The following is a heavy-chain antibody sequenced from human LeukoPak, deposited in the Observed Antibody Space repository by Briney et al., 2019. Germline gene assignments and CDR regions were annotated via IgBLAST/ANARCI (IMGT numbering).Heavy chain of an antibody. V-gene: IGHV4-39*07. J-gene: IGHJ5*02. D-gene: IGHD3-3*01. CDR3: ARDSGTYDFWSGSRNWFDP. CDR1: GGSISSSSYY. Sequence: SETLSLTCTVSGGSISSSSYYWGWIRQPPGKGLEWIGSIYYSRSTYYNPSLKSRFTISVDTSKNQFSLKLSSVTAADTVVYYCARDSGTYDFWSGSRNWFDPWGQGTLVTVSS. CDR2: IYYSRST.